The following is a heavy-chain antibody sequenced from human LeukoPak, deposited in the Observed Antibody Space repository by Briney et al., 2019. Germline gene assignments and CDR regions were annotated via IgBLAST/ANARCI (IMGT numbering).Heavy chain of an antibody. CDR2: ISGSGGST. CDR3: AKDRTVTTPLKWFDP. D-gene: IGHD4-17*01. CDR1: GFTFSSYA. V-gene: IGHV3-23*01. J-gene: IGHJ5*02. Sequence: PGGSLRLSCAASGFTFSSYAMSWVRQAPGKGLEWVIAISGSGGSTYYADSVKGRFTISRDNSKNTLYLQMNSLRAEDTAVYYCAKDRTVTTPLKWFDPWGQGTLVTVSS.